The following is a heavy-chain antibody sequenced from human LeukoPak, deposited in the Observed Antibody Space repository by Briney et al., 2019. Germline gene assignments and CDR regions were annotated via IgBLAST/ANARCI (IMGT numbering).Heavy chain of an antibody. V-gene: IGHV3-11*01. CDR1: GFTFSDYY. Sequence: PGGSLRLSCAASGFTFSDYYMTWIRQAPGNGLEWVSYISSSGTTTYYADSVKGRFTISRDDAKNSLYLQMNSLRAEDTAVYFCARVYIAEDFWGQGTLVTVSS. CDR3: ARVYIAEDF. J-gene: IGHJ4*02. CDR2: ISSSGTTT. D-gene: IGHD2-15*01.